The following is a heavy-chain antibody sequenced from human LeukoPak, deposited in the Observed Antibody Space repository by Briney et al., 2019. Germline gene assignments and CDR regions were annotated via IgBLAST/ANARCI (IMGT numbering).Heavy chain of an antibody. Sequence: ASETLSLTCTVSGGSISSSSYYWGWIRQPPGKGLEWIGSIYYSGSTYYNPSLKSRVTISVDTSKNQFSLKLSSVTAADTAVYDCARHRPGILDYWGQRTLVTVSS. V-gene: IGHV4-39*01. CDR3: ARHRPGILDY. CDR1: GGSISSSSYY. J-gene: IGHJ4*02. D-gene: IGHD1-14*01. CDR2: IYYSGST.